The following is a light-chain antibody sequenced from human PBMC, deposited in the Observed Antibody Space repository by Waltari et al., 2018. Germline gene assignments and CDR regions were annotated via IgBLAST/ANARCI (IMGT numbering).Light chain of an antibody. V-gene: IGKV2-28*01. CDR2: LGS. Sequence: DIVMTQSPLSLPVTPGEPASISCRSNQSLLHSNGYNYLDWYLQKPGQSPQLLIYLGSNRASGVPDRFSGSGSGTDFTLKISRVEAEDVGVYYCMQALQTQFTFGPGTKVDIK. CDR1: QSLLHSNGYNY. J-gene: IGKJ3*01. CDR3: MQALQTQFT.